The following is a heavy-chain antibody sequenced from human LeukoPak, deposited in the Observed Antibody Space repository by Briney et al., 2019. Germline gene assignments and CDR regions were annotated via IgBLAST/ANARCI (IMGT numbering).Heavy chain of an antibody. CDR3: ARYGSGRTFDY. D-gene: IGHD3-10*01. Sequence: SETLSLTCTVSGGSISSGDYYWSWIRQPPGKGLEWIGYIYDSGSTNYNPSLKSRVTISVDTSKNQFSLKLSSVTAADTAVYYCARYGSGRTFDYWGQGTLVTVSS. CDR2: IYDSGST. V-gene: IGHV4-61*08. J-gene: IGHJ4*02. CDR1: GGSISSGDYY.